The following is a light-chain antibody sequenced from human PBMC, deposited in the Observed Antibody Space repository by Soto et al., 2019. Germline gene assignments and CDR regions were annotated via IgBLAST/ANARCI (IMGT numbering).Light chain of an antibody. Sequence: DIQMTQSPSSLSASVGDRVNITCRTSQSISTYLNWYQQKPGKAPKLLIYGASNLQSGIPSRFSGSGSGIDFTLTISTLQRDDFATYYCQQSYITPPDTFGQGTRVE. CDR3: QQSYITPPDT. CDR2: GAS. CDR1: QSISTY. V-gene: IGKV1-39*01. J-gene: IGKJ2*01.